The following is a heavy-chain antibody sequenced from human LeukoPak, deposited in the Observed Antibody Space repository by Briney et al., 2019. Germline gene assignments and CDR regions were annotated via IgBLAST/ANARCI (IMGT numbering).Heavy chain of an antibody. Sequence: TSETLSLTCTVPGGSISSYYWSWIRQPPGKGLEWIGYIYYSGSTNYNPSLKSRVTISVDTSKNQFSLKLSSVTAADTAVYYCARVRRGNSVFDLWGRGTLVTVSS. J-gene: IGHJ2*01. CDR2: IYYSGST. CDR1: GGSISSYY. V-gene: IGHV4-59*01. CDR3: ARVRRGNSVFDL. D-gene: IGHD4-23*01.